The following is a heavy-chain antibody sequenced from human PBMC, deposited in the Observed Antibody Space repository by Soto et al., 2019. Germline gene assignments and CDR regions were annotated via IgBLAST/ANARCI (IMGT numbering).Heavy chain of an antibody. J-gene: IGHJ6*02. CDR1: RGTFNTSP. V-gene: IGHV1-69*01. Sequence: QVLLAQSGAEVKKPGSSVTVSCQTSRGTFNTSPISWVRQAPGQGLEWLGDIVTVFGMVNYGQQFQDRLNLTADESTTSVCMEVSRLTPQDTAVYFCAPPHLRGRQFDYRSPATASLFHSGLGVWGQGTTVIVSS. CDR2: IVTVFGMV. D-gene: IGHD3-3*01. CDR3: APPHLRGRQFDYRSPATASLFHSGLGV.